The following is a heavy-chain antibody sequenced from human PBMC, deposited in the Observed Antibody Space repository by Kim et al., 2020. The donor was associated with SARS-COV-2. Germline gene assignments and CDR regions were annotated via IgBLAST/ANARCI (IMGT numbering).Heavy chain of an antibody. J-gene: IGHJ6*02. V-gene: IGHV1-69*01. Sequence: QGRVTITADESTSTAYMELSSLRSEDTAVYYCARDVNWNPHLYYYDGMDVWGQGTTVTVSS. CDR3: ARDVNWNPHLYYYDGMDV. D-gene: IGHD1-20*01.